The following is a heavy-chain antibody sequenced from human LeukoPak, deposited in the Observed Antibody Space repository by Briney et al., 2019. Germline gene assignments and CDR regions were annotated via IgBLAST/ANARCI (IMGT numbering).Heavy chain of an antibody. CDR3: ARDRTVGATPIFDY. V-gene: IGHV3-11*01. CDR2: ISNSDNSI. CDR1: GFIFSDYY. Sequence: GSLRLSCAASGFIFSDYYMSWIRQAPGKGLEWVSYISNSDNSIYYADSVKGRFTISRDNAKNSLYLQMNTLRAEDTAVYYCARDRTVGATPIFDYWGQGTLVTVSS. J-gene: IGHJ4*02. D-gene: IGHD1-26*01.